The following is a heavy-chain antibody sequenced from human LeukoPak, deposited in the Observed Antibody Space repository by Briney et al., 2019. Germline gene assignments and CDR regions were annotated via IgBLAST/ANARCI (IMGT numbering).Heavy chain of an antibody. J-gene: IGHJ4*02. Sequence: PGGSLRLSCAASGFTFSDYYMSWIRQAPGQGLEWVSYISSSGSTIYYADSVKGRFTISRDNVKNSLYLQMNSLRAEDTAVYYCARVRSSSWYPSWGQGTLVTVSS. CDR3: ARVRSSSWYPS. CDR1: GFTFSDYY. V-gene: IGHV3-11*01. CDR2: ISSSGSTI. D-gene: IGHD6-13*01.